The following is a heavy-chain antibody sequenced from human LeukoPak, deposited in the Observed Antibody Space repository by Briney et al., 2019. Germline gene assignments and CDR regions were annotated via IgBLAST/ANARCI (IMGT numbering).Heavy chain of an antibody. CDR1: GGSISSDDCY. J-gene: IGHJ4*02. V-gene: IGHV4-30-4*01. D-gene: IGHD5-18*01. Sequence: SETLSLTCTVSGGSISSDDCYWSWIRQPPGKGLEWIGYIYYSGSTYYNPSLKSRVTISVDTSKNQSSLKLSSVTAADTAVYYCARSIQLWSRFDYWGQGTLVTVSS. CDR3: ARSIQLWSRFDY. CDR2: IYYSGST.